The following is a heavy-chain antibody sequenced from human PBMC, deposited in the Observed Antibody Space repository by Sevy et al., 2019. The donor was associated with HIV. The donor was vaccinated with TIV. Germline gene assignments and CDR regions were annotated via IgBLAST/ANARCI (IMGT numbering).Heavy chain of an antibody. CDR1: GFTFSTYS. J-gene: IGHJ4*02. Sequence: GGSLRLSCAASGFTFSTYSMNWVRQAPGKGLEWVSYISSSSSTIYYADSVKGRFSISRDNAKNSLYLQMNSLRDEDTAVYYCARTTYYYGSGSYKYFDYWGQGTPVTVSS. V-gene: IGHV3-48*02. CDR3: ARTTYYYGSGSYKYFDY. D-gene: IGHD3-10*01. CDR2: ISSSSSTI.